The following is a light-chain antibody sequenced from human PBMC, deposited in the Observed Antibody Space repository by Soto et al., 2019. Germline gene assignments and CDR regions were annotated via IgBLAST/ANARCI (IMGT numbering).Light chain of an antibody. V-gene: IGKV1-5*03. J-gene: IGKJ1*01. CDR1: QTVSNW. Sequence: DIQMTQSPSTLSASVGDRVTITCRASQTVSNWLAWYQQKPGEAPKLLIYKASDLEVGVPSRFSGSGFGTEFTLTISSLQPDDFATYYCQQYDSYSTFGQGTTVAVK. CDR3: QQYDSYST. CDR2: KAS.